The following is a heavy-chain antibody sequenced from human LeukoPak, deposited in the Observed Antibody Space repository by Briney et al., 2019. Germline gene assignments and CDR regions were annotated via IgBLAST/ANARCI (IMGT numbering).Heavy chain of an antibody. CDR3: ARVRGYCSSTICYKYYFDY. V-gene: IGHV4-38-2*02. CDR1: GYSISRGYY. CDR2: IYHSGST. Sequence: SQTLSLTRTVSGYSISRGYYWGWTRQPPGKGLEGIENIYHSGSTHYTPSPKRRDTISVDTSKNKLSLKLTSVTAADTAVYYCARVRGYCSSTICYKYYFDYWGQGTMVTVSS. J-gene: IGHJ4*02. D-gene: IGHD2-2*01.